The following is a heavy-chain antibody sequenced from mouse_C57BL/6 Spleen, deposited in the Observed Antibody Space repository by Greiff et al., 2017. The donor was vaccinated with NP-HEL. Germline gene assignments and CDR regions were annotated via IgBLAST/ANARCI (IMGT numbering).Heavy chain of an antibody. CDR2: IHPSDSYT. CDR1: GYTFTSYW. Sequence: VQLQQPGADLVKPGASVQVSCKASGYTFTSYWMHWVKQSPGQVLEWIGRIHPSDSYTNYNQKFKGKATLTVDKSSSTAYMQLSSLTSEDAAVYYCAILRSEGFAYWGQGSLVTVSA. CDR3: AILRSEGFAY. V-gene: IGHV1-74*01. D-gene: IGHD1-1*01. J-gene: IGHJ3*01.